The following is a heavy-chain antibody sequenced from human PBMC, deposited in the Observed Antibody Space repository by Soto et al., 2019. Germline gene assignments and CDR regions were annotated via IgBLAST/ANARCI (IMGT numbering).Heavy chain of an antibody. CDR3: ARDRRCSSTSCWVSNWFDP. CDR2: IYYSGST. D-gene: IGHD2-2*01. CDR1: GGSISIGGYY. V-gene: IGHV4-31*03. J-gene: IGHJ5*02. Sequence: SEPLSLTCTVSGGSISIGGYYWSWIRQHPGKGLEWIGYIYYSGSTYYNPSLKSRVTISVDTSKNQFSLKLSSVTAADTAVYYCARDRRCSSTSCWVSNWFDPWGQGTLVTVSS.